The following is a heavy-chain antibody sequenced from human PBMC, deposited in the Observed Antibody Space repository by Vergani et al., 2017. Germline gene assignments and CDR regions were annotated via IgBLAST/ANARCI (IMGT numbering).Heavy chain of an antibody. Sequence: QVQLQQWGAGLLKPSETLSLTCAVYGGSFSGYYWSWIRQPAGKGLEWIGRIYTSGSTNYNPSLKSRVTISVDTSKNQFSLKLSSVTAADTAVYYCARERIYYDSSGYYYPGFDYWGQGTLVTVSS. CDR1: GGSFSGYY. V-gene: IGHV4-59*10. D-gene: IGHD3-22*01. J-gene: IGHJ4*02. CDR2: IYTSGST. CDR3: ARERIYYDSSGYYYPGFDY.